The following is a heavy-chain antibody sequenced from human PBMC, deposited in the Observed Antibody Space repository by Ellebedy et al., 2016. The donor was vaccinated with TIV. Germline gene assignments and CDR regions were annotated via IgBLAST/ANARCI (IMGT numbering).Heavy chain of an antibody. D-gene: IGHD1-1*01. CDR1: GFMFSTYT. V-gene: IGHV3-48*04. CDR3: ARWTTDWDMDV. CDR2: ISSSSSTI. J-gene: IGHJ6*02. Sequence: GGSLRLXCAASGFMFSTYTMNWVRQAPGKGLEWVSYISSSSSTIYYADSVKGRFTISRDNAKNSLYLQMNSLRAEDTAVYYCARWTTDWDMDVWGQGTTVAVSS.